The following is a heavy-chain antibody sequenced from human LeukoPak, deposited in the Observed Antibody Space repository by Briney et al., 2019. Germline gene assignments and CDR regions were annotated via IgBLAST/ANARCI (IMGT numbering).Heavy chain of an antibody. Sequence: PGGSLRLSCAASGFSFSSFSMNWVRQAPGKGLEWVSYISGGSSFTYYVDSVKGRFTISRDNAKNSLYLQMNSLRAEDTAVYYCAKAVTGYSSGWSVRFDAFDIWGQGTMVTVSS. V-gene: IGHV3-21*04. CDR1: GFSFSSFS. D-gene: IGHD6-19*01. CDR2: ISGGSSFT. CDR3: AKAVTGYSSGWSVRFDAFDI. J-gene: IGHJ3*02.